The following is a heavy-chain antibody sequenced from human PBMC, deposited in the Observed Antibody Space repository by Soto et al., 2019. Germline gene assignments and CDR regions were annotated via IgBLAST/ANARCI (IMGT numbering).Heavy chain of an antibody. CDR1: GGSLTNYF. D-gene: IGHD2-21*02. CDR3: ARFQYTVVTPFDL. Sequence: QVQLQESGPGLVEPSETLSLTCTVSGGSLTNYFWTWIRQSPGKGLEWIAYIRYSGKTDYNPSLKSRVTISLDTPKNQFSPKLTSVTAADTAMYYCARFQYTVVTPFDLWGQGTMVIVSS. J-gene: IGHJ3*01. V-gene: IGHV4-59*01. CDR2: IRYSGKT.